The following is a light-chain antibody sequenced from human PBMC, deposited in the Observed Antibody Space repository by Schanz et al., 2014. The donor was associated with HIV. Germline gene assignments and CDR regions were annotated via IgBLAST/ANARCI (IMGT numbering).Light chain of an antibody. J-gene: IGKJ2*01. CDR3: LQRSNWPPT. V-gene: IGKV3-11*01. CDR1: QSVSSS. Sequence: EVVMTQSPATLSVSPGERATLSCRASQSVSSSLAWYQQKPGQAPRLLIYDASNRATGIPDRFSGSGSGTDFTLTISSLEPEDSAVYYCLQRSNWPPTFGQGTKLEIK. CDR2: DAS.